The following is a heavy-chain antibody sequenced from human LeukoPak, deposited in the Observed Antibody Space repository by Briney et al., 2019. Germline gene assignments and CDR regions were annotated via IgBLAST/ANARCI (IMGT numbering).Heavy chain of an antibody. D-gene: IGHD3-10*01. CDR2: ISSSGSTI. J-gene: IGHJ6*02. Sequence: PGGSLRLSCAASGFTFSDYYMSWIRQAPGKGLEWVSYISSSGSTIYYADSVKGRFTISRDNAKNSLYLQMNSLRAEDTAVYYCARPSPYGSGSYYTVPYYYGMDVWGQGTTVTVSS. CDR3: ARPSPYGSGSYYTVPYYYGMDV. V-gene: IGHV3-11*01. CDR1: GFTFSDYY.